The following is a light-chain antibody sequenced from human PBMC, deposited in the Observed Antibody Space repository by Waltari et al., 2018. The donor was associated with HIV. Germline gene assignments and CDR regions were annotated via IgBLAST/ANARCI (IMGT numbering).Light chain of an antibody. CDR1: SRDVARYNY. CDR2: EVS. CDR3: SSYAGSNNFGV. V-gene: IGLV2-8*01. J-gene: IGLJ2*01. Sequence: HSAPTQPPPASGSPGQSLTIPCTGTSRDVARYNYVTWYQQHPGKAPKLMIYEVSKRPSGVPDRFSGSKSGNTASLTVSGLQAEDEADYYCSSYAGSNNFGVFGGGTKLTVL.